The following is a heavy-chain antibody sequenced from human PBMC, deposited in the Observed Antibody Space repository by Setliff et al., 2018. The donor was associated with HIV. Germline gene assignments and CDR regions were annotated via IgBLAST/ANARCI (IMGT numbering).Heavy chain of an antibody. CDR3: ARTYYNFWSGDYYYYGMDV. CDR1: GYTFTSYY. D-gene: IGHD3-3*01. J-gene: IGHJ6*02. CDR2: INPSGGGT. V-gene: IGHV1-46*01. Sequence: GASVKVSCKASGYTFTSYYIHWVRQAPGQGLEWMGIINPSGGGTTYAQKFQGRVTMTRDTSTSTVYMELSSLRSEDTAVYYCARTYYNFWSGDYYYYGMDVWGQGTTVTVSS.